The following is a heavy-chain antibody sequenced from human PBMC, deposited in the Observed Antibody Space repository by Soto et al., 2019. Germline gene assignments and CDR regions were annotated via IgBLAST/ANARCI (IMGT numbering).Heavy chain of an antibody. Sequence: QVQLVQSGAEVKKPGASVKVSCKASGYTFTSYGISWVRQAPGQGLEWMGWISAYNGNTNYAQKLQGRVTMTTDTSTSTAYMELRSLRSDDTAVYYCARERGETWIQLWLPYYYYGMDVWGQGTTVTVSS. V-gene: IGHV1-18*01. CDR1: GYTFTSYG. D-gene: IGHD5-18*01. J-gene: IGHJ6*02. CDR2: ISAYNGNT. CDR3: ARERGETWIQLWLPYYYYGMDV.